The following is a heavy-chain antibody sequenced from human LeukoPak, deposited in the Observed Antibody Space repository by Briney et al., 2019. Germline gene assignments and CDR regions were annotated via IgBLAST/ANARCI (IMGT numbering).Heavy chain of an antibody. CDR2: ISGSGGST. V-gene: IGHV3-23*01. D-gene: IGHD3-22*01. J-gene: IGHJ4*02. Sequence: GGSLRLSCAASGFTFSSYAMSWVRQAPGKGLEWVSTISGSGGSTYYADSVKGRFTISRDNSKNTLYLQMNSLRAEDTAVYYCAKGDYYDSSGYYLWGQGTLVTVSS. CDR1: GFTFSSYA. CDR3: AKGDYYDSSGYYL.